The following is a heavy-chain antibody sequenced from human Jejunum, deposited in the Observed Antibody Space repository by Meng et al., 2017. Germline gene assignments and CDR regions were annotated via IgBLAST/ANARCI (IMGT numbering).Heavy chain of an antibody. D-gene: IGHD3-16*02. Sequence: QGLRQGPVPGPLKPSGTLSLTCGVSGGSISSSDWWGWVRQPPGKGLEWIGEIHHSGSTNYNPSLKSRVTISVDKSKNQFSLKLSSVTAADTAVYYCAREWSGSFRHFDYWGQGTLVTVSS. CDR3: AREWSGSFRHFDY. CDR2: IHHSGST. CDR1: GGSISSSDW. J-gene: IGHJ4*02. V-gene: IGHV4-4*02.